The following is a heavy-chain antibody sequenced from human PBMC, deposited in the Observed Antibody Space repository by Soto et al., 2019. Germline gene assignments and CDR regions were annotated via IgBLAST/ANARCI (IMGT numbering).Heavy chain of an antibody. Sequence: PVGSLRLSCAASGLTFSSYWMHWVRQAPGKGLVWVSRINSDGSSTDYADSVKGRFTTSRDNAKNTLYLQMNSLRGEDTAVYYCARAIGFYGMDVWGQGTTVTVSS. D-gene: IGHD6-25*01. V-gene: IGHV3-74*01. CDR2: INSDGSST. J-gene: IGHJ6*02. CDR1: GLTFSSYW. CDR3: ARAIGFYGMDV.